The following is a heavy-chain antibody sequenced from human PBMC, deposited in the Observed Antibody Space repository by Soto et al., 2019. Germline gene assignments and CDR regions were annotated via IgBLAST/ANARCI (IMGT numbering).Heavy chain of an antibody. CDR3: ARDGPSYFHC. V-gene: IGHV4-31*03. Sequence: QMQLQESGTGLVNPSQTLSLTSTFSGASISSGGYYWSWIRQHPVKGLEWIGYIYYSGSTYYNPSLKRSETISVVRSKNQYFLKMSSVSAADTAVYYYARDGPSYFHCCGQGTLDTVSS. CDR2: IYYSGST. CDR1: GASISSGGYY. J-gene: IGHJ4*02.